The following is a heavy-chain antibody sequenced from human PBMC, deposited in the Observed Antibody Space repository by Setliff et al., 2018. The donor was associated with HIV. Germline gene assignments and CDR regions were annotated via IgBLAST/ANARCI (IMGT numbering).Heavy chain of an antibody. V-gene: IGHV3-21*01. CDR3: ARLPQDVRSSIDF. Sequence: GGSLRLSCAASGFTFSSYSMNWVRQAPGKGLEWVSSISSSSSYIKYADSVKGRFTISRDNAKNTLFLQMNSLRAEDTAVYYCARLPQDVRSSIDFWGQGTLVTVSS. CDR2: ISSSSSYI. J-gene: IGHJ4*02. CDR1: GFTFSSYS. D-gene: IGHD6-6*01.